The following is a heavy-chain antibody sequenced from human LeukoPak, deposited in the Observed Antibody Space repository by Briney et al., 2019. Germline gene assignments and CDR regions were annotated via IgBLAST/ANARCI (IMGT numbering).Heavy chain of an antibody. V-gene: IGHV4-61*01. D-gene: IGHD6-13*01. J-gene: IGHJ1*01. Sequence: SETLSLTCTVSGGSVSSGSYYWSWIRQPPGKGLEWIGSIHYSGSTNYNPSLKSRVTISVDTSKNQFSLKLSSVTAADTAVYYCARSSWYRLLNAASAEYFQHWGQGTLVTVSS. CDR3: ARSSWYRLLNAASAEYFQH. CDR2: IHYSGST. CDR1: GGSVSSGSYY.